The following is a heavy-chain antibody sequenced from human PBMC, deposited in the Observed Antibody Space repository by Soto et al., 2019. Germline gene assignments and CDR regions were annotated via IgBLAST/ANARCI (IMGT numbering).Heavy chain of an antibody. Sequence: GESLKISCKGSGYSFTSYWIGWVRQMPGEGLEWMGIIYPGDSDTRYSPSFQGQVTISADKSISTAYLQWSSLKASDTAMYYCARLSRYDFWSGYPKPEYYYYGMDVWGQGTTVTVSS. CDR2: IYPGDSDT. CDR1: GYSFTSYW. CDR3: ARLSRYDFWSGYPKPEYYYYGMDV. J-gene: IGHJ6*02. V-gene: IGHV5-51*01. D-gene: IGHD3-3*01.